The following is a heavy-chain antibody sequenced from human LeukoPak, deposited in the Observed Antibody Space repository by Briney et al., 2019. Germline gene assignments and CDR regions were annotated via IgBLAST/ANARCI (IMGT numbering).Heavy chain of an antibody. D-gene: IGHD3-22*01. CDR1: GGSISSSSAY. V-gene: IGHV4-39*07. Sequence: SETLSLTCTVSGGSISSSSAYWGWIRQPPGKGLEWIGSIYYSKNTYYNPSLKSRVTISADTSKNQFSLTLGSVTAADTAVYYCASYYYDSSGYYAFDIWGQGTMVTVSS. CDR3: ASYYYDSSGYYAFDI. CDR2: IYYSKNT. J-gene: IGHJ3*02.